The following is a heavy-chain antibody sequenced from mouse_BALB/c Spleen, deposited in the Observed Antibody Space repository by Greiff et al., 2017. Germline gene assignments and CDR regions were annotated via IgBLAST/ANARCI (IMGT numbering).Heavy chain of an antibody. D-gene: IGHD2-1*01. J-gene: IGHJ3*01. CDR1: GFTFSDYY. V-gene: IGHV5-4*02. CDR3: ARGLYGNYPFAY. Sequence: DVHLVESGGGLVKPGGSLKLSCAASGFTFSDYYMYWVRQTPEKRLEWVATISDGGSYTYYPDSVKGRFTISRDNAKNNLYLQMSSLKSEDTAMYYCARGLYGNYPFAYWGQGTLVTVSA. CDR2: ISDGGSYT.